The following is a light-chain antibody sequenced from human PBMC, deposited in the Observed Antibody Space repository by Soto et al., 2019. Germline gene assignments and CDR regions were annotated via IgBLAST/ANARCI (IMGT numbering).Light chain of an antibody. CDR3: QQYNNLPGT. CDR1: QSVSSN. CDR2: GAS. J-gene: IGKJ1*01. Sequence: EIVMTQSPATLSVSPGERATLSCRASQSVSSNLAWYQQKPGQAPRLLIYGASTRATGIPARFSGSGSGTDFTLTISSLQSEDFAVYYCQQYNNLPGTFGQGPKVEIK. V-gene: IGKV3-15*01.